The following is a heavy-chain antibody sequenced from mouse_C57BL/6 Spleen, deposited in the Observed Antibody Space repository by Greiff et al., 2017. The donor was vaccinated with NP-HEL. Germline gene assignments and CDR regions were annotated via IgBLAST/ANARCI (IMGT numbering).Heavy chain of an antibody. D-gene: IGHD2-4*01. V-gene: IGHV5-16*01. CDR1: GFTFSDYY. J-gene: IGHJ3*01. Sequence: EVMLVESEGGLVQPGSSMKLSCTASGFTFSDYYMAWVRQVPEKGLEWVANINYDGSSTYYLDSLKSRFIISRDNAKNILYLQMSSLKSEDTATYYCARGDLDYDGFAYWGQGTLVTVSA. CDR3: ARGDLDYDGFAY. CDR2: INYDGSST.